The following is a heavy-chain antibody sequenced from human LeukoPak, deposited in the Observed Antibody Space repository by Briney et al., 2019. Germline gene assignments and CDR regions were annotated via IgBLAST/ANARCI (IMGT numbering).Heavy chain of an antibody. CDR2: INPNSGGT. V-gene: IGHV1-2*02. CDR1: GYTFTGYY. J-gene: IGHJ5*01. D-gene: IGHD4-17*01. Sequence: ASVKVSCKASGYTFTGYYMHWVRQAPGQGLEWMEWINPNSGGTNYAQKFQGRVTMTRDTSISTAYMELSRLRSDDTAVYYCAKVGGDSGRGWDPADSWGQGTLVTVSS. CDR3: AKVGGDSGRGWDPADS.